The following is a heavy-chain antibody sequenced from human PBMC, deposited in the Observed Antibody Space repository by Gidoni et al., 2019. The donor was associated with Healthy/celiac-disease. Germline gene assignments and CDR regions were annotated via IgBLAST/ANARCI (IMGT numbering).Heavy chain of an antibody. V-gene: IGHV3-30*18. CDR1: GFTFSSYG. CDR3: AKGPQWELLPDAFDI. CDR2: ISSDGSKK. J-gene: IGHJ3*02. Sequence: QVQLVESGGGVVQPGRSLRLSCAASGFTFSSYGMHWVRQAPGKGLEWGAVISSDGSKKYYADSVKGRFTISRDNSKNTLYLQMNSLRAEDTAVYYCAKGPQWELLPDAFDIWGQGTMVTVSS. D-gene: IGHD1-26*01.